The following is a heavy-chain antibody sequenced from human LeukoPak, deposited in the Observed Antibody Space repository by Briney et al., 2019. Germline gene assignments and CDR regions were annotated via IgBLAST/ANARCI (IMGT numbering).Heavy chain of an antibody. V-gene: IGHV4-4*07. J-gene: IGHJ5*02. CDR1: GGSMSSYY. D-gene: IGHD3-16*01. CDR2: IHTSGTT. Sequence: SETLSLTCTVSGGSMSSYYWSFIRQSARTGLEWLGRIHTSGTTWYNPSLKSRVTLSVDASKNQFSLGLTSVTAADTAVYYCARGDYYAGGGSNWFDPWGHGTLVTVSS. CDR3: ARGDYYAGGGSNWFDP.